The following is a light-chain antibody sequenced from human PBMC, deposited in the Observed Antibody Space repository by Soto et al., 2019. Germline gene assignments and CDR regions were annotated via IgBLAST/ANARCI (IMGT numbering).Light chain of an antibody. CDR2: EGS. CDR3: CSYAGSSTLVV. J-gene: IGLJ2*01. Sequence: QSALTQPASVSGSPGQSITISCTGTSSDVGIYNLVSWYQQHPGKAPKLMIYEGSKRPSGVSNRFSGSKSGNTASLTISGLQAEDEGDYYCCSYAGSSTLVVFGGGTKLTVL. CDR1: SSDVGIYNL. V-gene: IGLV2-23*03.